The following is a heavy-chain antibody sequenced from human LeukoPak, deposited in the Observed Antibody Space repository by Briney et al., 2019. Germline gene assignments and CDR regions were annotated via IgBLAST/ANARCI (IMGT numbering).Heavy chain of an antibody. CDR2: IYHSGST. V-gene: IGHV4-4*02. Sequence: PSGTLSLTCDVSGGSISSSNWWSWVRQPPGKGLEWIGEIYHSGSTNYNPSLKSRVTISVDKSKNQFSLKLSSVTAADTAVYYCARDLPGDPHTGFDCWGQGTLVTVSS. D-gene: IGHD3-10*01. J-gene: IGHJ4*02. CDR1: GGSISSSNW. CDR3: ARDLPGDPHTGFDC.